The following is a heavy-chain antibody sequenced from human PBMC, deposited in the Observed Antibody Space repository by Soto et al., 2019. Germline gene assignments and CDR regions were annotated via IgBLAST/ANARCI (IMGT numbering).Heavy chain of an antibody. CDR3: ARDSAVEPGWDGDAFDI. CDR2: INSDGSST. J-gene: IGHJ3*02. Sequence: EVQLVESGGGLVQPGGSLRLSCAASGFTFSSYWMHWVRQAPGKGLVWVSRINSDGSSTSYADSVKGRFTISRDNAKNTLYLQMNSLRAEDTAVYYCARDSAVEPGWDGDAFDIWGQGTMVPVSS. V-gene: IGHV3-74*01. CDR1: GFTFSSYW. D-gene: IGHD1-1*01.